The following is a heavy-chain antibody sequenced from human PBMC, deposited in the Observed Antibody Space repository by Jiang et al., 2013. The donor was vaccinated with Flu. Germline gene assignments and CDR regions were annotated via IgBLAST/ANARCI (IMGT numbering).Heavy chain of an antibody. CDR1: GGSFSGYY. V-gene: IGHV4-34*01. Sequence: LLKPSETLSLTCAVYGGSFSGYYWSWIRQPPGKGLEWIGEINHSGSTNYNPSLKSRVTISVDTSKNQFSLKLSSVTAADTAVYYCARGLGYSYGSYYYYGMDVWGQGTTVTVSS. J-gene: IGHJ6*02. CDR2: INHSGST. CDR3: ARGLGYSYGSYYYYGMDV. D-gene: IGHD5-18*01.